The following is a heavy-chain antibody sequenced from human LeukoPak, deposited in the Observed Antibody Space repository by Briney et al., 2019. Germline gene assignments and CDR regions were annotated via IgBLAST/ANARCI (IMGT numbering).Heavy chain of an antibody. CDR3: ARGGRWLQYDY. CDR2: INHSGST. Sequence: PSETLSLTCAVYGGSFSGYCWSWIRQPPGKGLEWIGEINHSGSTNYNPSLKSRVTISVDTSKNQFSLKLSSVTAADTAVYYCARGGRWLQYDYWGQGTLVTVSS. D-gene: IGHD5-24*01. J-gene: IGHJ4*02. CDR1: GGSFSGYC. V-gene: IGHV4-34*01.